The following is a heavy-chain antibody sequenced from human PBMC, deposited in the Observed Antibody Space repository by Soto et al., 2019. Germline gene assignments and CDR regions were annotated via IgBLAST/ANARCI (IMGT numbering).Heavy chain of an antibody. CDR1: GFTFSSYG. D-gene: IGHD2-2*01. J-gene: IGHJ4*02. CDR3: AKAERLIDSVPFDY. V-gene: IGHV3-30*18. Sequence: QVQLVESGGGVVQPGRSLRLSCAASGFTFSSYGMRWVRQAPGKGLEWVAVISYDGSNKYYADSVKGRFTISRDNSKNTLYLQMNSLRAEDTAVYYCAKAERLIDSVPFDYWGQGTLVTVSS. CDR2: ISYDGSNK.